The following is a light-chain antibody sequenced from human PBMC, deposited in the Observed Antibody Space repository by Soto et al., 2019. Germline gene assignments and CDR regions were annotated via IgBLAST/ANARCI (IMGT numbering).Light chain of an antibody. Sequence: EIVMTQSPATLSVSPGERATLSCRASQSISIHLAWYQQKPGQAPRLLIYGASTRDTGTPARFSGRGSGTESTLTISSLQSEDFAVYYCQQYNNWPSWTFGQGPKVQI. V-gene: IGKV3-15*01. CDR2: GAS. CDR1: QSISIH. CDR3: QQYNNWPSWT. J-gene: IGKJ1*01.